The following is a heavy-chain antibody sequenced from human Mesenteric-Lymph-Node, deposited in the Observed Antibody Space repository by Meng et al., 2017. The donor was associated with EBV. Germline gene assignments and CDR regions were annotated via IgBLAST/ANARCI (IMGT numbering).Heavy chain of an antibody. D-gene: IGHD3-22*01. Sequence: QYSGPGLVKPSVTLSLTCSVSGSSINSKNYDWAWIRQPTGKGLEWIGGIYSGGSTYFNPSLKSRVTILKDTSKNQLSLRLSSVTAADTAVYSCARVVYDSSGYYSGWFDPWGQGTLVTVSS. CDR1: GSSINSKNYD. V-gene: IGHV4-39*07. CDR3: ARVVYDSSGYYSGWFDP. CDR2: IYSGGST. J-gene: IGHJ5*02.